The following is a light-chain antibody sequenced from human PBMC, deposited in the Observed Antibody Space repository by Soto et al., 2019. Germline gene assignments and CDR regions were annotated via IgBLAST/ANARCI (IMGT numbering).Light chain of an antibody. Sequence: QSVLTQPASVSGSPGHSLTISCTGTSSDVGTYNLVSWYQQPPGKAPKLMIYDDSKRPSGVSNRFSGSKSGNTDSLTISGLQAEDEADYYCCSYAGSSTFHVIFGGGTKVTVL. CDR1: SSDVGTYNL. CDR2: DDS. J-gene: IGLJ2*01. CDR3: CSYAGSSTFHVI. V-gene: IGLV2-23*01.